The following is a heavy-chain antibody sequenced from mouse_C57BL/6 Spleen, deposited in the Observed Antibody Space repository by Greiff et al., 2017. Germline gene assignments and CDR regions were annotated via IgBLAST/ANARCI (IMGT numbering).Heavy chain of an antibody. CDR1: GYNFTSYW. CDR3: ARDEGYYGSSLAWFAY. J-gene: IGHJ3*01. V-gene: IGHV1-53*01. Sequence: VQLQQPGTELVKPGASVKLSCKASGYNFTSYWMHWVKQRPGQGLEWIGNINPSNGGTNYNEKFKSKATLTVDKSSSTAYMQLSSLTSEDSAVYYGARDEGYYGSSLAWFAYWGQGTLVTGSA. CDR2: INPSNGGT. D-gene: IGHD1-1*01.